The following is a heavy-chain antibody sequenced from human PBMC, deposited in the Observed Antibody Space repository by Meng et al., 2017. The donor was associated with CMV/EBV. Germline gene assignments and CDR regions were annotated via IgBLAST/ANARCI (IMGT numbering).Heavy chain of an antibody. CDR1: GGSFSGYY. D-gene: IGHD1-20*01. Sequence: SETLSLTCAVYGGSFSGYYWSWIRQPPGKGLEWIGEINHSGSTNYNPSLKSRVTISVDTSKNQFSLKLSSVIAADTAVYYCARFDNWKACFDYWGQGTLVTVSS. CDR3: ARFDNWKACFDY. V-gene: IGHV4-34*01. CDR2: INHSGST. J-gene: IGHJ4*02.